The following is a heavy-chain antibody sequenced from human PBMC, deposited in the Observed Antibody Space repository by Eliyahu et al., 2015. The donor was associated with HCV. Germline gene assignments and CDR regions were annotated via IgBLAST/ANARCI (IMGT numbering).Heavy chain of an antibody. CDR2: ISYDGSSK. J-gene: IGHJ6*02. D-gene: IGHD6-19*01. Sequence: QVQLVESGGGVVXPGRSLRLSXAASGFTFXSYALHWVRQAPGKGLEWVAVISYDGSSKSYADSVKGRFTISRDNSKNTLYLQMNSLRAEDTAVYYCARGLGSGWYGGLDVWGQGTTVIVSS. CDR1: GFTFXSYA. CDR3: ARGLGSGWYGGLDV. V-gene: IGHV3-30-3*01.